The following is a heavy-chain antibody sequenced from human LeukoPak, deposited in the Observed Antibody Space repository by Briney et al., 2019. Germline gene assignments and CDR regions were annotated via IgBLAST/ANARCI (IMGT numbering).Heavy chain of an antibody. CDR2: ISGSGDST. CDR3: AKDRQGYCSGGSCYPSRPLDY. D-gene: IGHD2-15*01. CDR1: GFTFSSYA. Sequence: GGSLRLSCAAPGFTFSSYAMSWVRQAPGKGLEWVSGISGSGDSTYYADSVKGRFTISRDNSKNTLYLQMNSLRAEDTAVYYCAKDRQGYCSGGSCYPSRPLDYWGQGTLVTVSS. V-gene: IGHV3-23*01. J-gene: IGHJ4*02.